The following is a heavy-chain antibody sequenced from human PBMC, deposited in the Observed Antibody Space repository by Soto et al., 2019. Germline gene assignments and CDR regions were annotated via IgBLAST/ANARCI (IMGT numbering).Heavy chain of an antibody. V-gene: IGHV4-61*01. J-gene: IGHJ4*02. CDR3: ARRKYFDSSGYPFDY. Sequence: QVQLQESGPGLVKPSETLSLTCTVSGGSVSSDNYYWNWIRQPPGKGLEWIGYVYHSGSTNYNPYLKSRVTISVDTSKNQFSLKLSSVTAADTAVYFCARRKYFDSSGYPFDYWGQGVLVTVSS. D-gene: IGHD3-22*01. CDR1: GGSVSSDNYY. CDR2: VYHSGST.